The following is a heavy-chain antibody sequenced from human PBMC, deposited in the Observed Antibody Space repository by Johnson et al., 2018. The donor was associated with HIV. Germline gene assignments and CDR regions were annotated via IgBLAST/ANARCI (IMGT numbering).Heavy chain of an antibody. V-gene: IGHV3-7*01. J-gene: IGHJ3*02. CDR2: IKQDGSEK. CDR1: RFTFSSYW. Sequence: EVQLVESGGGVVQPGRSLRLSCAASRFTFSSYWMHWVRQAPGKGLEWVGNIKQDGSEKYYVDSVKGRFTISRDNAENSLYLQMNSLRAEDTAVYYCARGLTGDDAFDIWGQGTMVTVSS. CDR3: ARGLTGDDAFDI. D-gene: IGHD7-27*01.